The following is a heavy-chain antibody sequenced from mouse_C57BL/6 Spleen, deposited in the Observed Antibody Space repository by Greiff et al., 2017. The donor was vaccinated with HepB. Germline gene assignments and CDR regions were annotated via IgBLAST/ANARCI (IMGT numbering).Heavy chain of an antibody. D-gene: IGHD1-1*01. CDR1: GYTFTDYY. CDR3: ARTITTVVVDY. J-gene: IGHJ2*01. Sequence: VQLQQSGPVLVKPGASVKMSCKASGYTFTDYYMNWVKQSHGKSLEWIGVINPYNGGTSYNQKFKGKATLTVDKSSSTAYMELNSLTSEDSAVYYCARTITTVVVDYWGQGTTLTVSS. V-gene: IGHV1-19*01. CDR2: INPYNGGT.